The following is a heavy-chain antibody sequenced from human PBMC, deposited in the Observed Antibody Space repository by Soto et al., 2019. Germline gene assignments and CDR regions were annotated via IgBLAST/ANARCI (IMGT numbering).Heavy chain of an antibody. Sequence: QVQLQQWGAGPLRPLETLSLTCGVSGGSFSGYYWAWIRQSPGKGQEWIGEINDRGSINYNPSLKSRVSISVDTSKNHYSLNLRSVTAADTAVYYCARESDDILTGPPWVWYFDLWGRGTLVTVSS. J-gene: IGHJ2*01. CDR1: GGSFSGYY. D-gene: IGHD3-9*01. CDR3: ARESDDILTGPPWVWYFDL. CDR2: INDRGSI. V-gene: IGHV4-34*01.